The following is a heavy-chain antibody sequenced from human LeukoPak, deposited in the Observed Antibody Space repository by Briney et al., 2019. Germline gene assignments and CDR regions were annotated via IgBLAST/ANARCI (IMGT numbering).Heavy chain of an antibody. D-gene: IGHD5-18*01. J-gene: IGHJ4*02. CDR2: IYHSGST. Sequence: SGTLSLTCAVSGGSISSSDWWSWVRQPPGKGLEWSGEIYHSGSTNYNPSLKSRVTMSVDTSKKQFSLKLRTATAADTAVYYCARIEDVTRGYNHAYYFDYWGQGTLVTVSS. CDR3: ARIEDVTRGYNHAYYFDY. V-gene: IGHV4-4*02. CDR1: GGSISSSDW.